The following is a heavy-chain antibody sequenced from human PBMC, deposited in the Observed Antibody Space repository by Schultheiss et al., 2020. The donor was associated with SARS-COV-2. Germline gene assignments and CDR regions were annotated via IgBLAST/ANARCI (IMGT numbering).Heavy chain of an antibody. Sequence: SETLSLTCTVSGGSISSSSYYWGWIRQPPGKGLEWIGSIYYSGSTNYNPSLKSRVTISVDTSKNQFSLKLSSVTAADTAVYYCARDRLGYGFWGQGTLVTVSS. CDR3: ARDRLGYGF. V-gene: IGHV4-39*07. CDR1: GGSISSSSYY. J-gene: IGHJ4*02. D-gene: IGHD3-10*01. CDR2: IYYSGST.